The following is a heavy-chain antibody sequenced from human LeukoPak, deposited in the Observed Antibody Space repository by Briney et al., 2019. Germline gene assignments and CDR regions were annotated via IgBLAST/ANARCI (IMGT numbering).Heavy chain of an antibody. Sequence: SETLSLTCNVSGGSISNDHWSWIRQPPGKELEWIGYILTSGTTNYNPSLKSRVAILVDTSKNQVSLKLSSVTGADTAIYFCARVRVSGTYLYYFDFWGQGILVTVSS. CDR3: ARVRVSGTYLYYFDF. CDR1: GGSISNDH. J-gene: IGHJ4*02. V-gene: IGHV4-4*09. D-gene: IGHD3-10*01. CDR2: ILTSGTT.